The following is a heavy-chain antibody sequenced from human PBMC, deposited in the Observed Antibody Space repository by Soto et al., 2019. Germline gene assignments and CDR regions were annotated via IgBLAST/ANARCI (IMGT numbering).Heavy chain of an antibody. CDR1: GYSFTSYW. CDR3: ERTEIGYTYGFADV. Sequence: PGESLKISCKGSGYSFTSYWIFWVRQMPVKGLEFMGIIYPFYSDTRYSPSFQGHVTISAYNSISTSYLQWSSLKASYTAMYYFERTEIGYTYGFADVWGQGTTVTVSS. J-gene: IGHJ6*02. D-gene: IGHD5-18*01. CDR2: IYPFYSDT. V-gene: IGHV5-51*01.